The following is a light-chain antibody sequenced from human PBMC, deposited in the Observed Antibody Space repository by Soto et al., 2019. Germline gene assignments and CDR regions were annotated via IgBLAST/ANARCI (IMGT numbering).Light chain of an antibody. Sequence: QSVLTQPPSASGSPGQSVTISCTGTSSDVGAYNYVSWYQQHAGKAPKLVIYEVTNRPSGVPDRFSGSKSANTASLTVSGLQAEDEADYYCSSFASSNTWVFGGGTKRTVL. V-gene: IGLV2-8*01. CDR1: SSDVGAYNY. J-gene: IGLJ3*02. CDR3: SSFASSNTWV. CDR2: EVT.